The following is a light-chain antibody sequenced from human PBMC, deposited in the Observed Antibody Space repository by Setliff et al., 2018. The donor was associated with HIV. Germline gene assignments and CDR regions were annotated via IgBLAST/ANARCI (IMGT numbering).Light chain of an antibody. CDR1: SGSIADNY. CDR2: EDD. V-gene: IGLV6-57*01. Sequence: NFMLTQPHSVSESPGKTVTISCTRSSGSIADNYVQWFQQRLGSSPTIVISEDDQRPSGVPDRFSGSVDSSSNSASLTISGLKTEDEADYYCQSYDSNNHYVFGTGTKVTVL. CDR3: QSYDSNNHYV. J-gene: IGLJ1*01.